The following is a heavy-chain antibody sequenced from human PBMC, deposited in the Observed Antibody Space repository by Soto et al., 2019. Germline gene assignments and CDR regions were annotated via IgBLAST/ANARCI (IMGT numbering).Heavy chain of an antibody. CDR1: GGSFSGYY. Sequence: SETLSLTCAVYGGSFSGYYWSWIRQPPGKGLEWIGYIYYSGSTNYNPSLKSRVPISVDTAKNQFSLKLSSVTAADTAVYYCASLGWVIGDDYYGMDVWGQGTTVTVSS. J-gene: IGHJ6*02. D-gene: IGHD2-21*01. CDR2: IYYSGST. CDR3: ASLGWVIGDDYYGMDV. V-gene: IGHV4-59*01.